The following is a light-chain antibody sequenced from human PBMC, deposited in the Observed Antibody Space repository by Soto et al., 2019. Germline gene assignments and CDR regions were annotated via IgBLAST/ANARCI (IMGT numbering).Light chain of an antibody. CDR3: QQLSSYPWT. CDR2: AAS. CDR1: QGISSY. V-gene: IGKV1-9*01. Sequence: DIQLTQSPSFLSASVGDRVTITCRASQGISSYLAWYQQKPGKAPKLLIYAASTLQSGVSSRFSGSGSGTEFTLTISSLQPEDFATYYCQQLSSYPWTFGQGTKVEIK. J-gene: IGKJ1*01.